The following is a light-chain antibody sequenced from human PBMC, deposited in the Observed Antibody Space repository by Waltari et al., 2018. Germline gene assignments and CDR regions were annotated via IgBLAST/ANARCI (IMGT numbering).Light chain of an antibody. V-gene: IGKV3-11*01. CDR2: DAS. CDR1: QSVSSY. CDR3: QKRSNWQFT. J-gene: IGKJ3*01. Sequence: EIVLTQSPATLSLSPGERATLSCRASQSVSSYLAWYQQKPGQAPRLLIYDASNRATGIAARFSGSGSGTDFTLTISSLEPEDFAVYYCQKRSNWQFTFGPGTKVDIK.